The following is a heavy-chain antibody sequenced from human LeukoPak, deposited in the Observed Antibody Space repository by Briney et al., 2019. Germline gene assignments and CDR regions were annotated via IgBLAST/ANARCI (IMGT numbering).Heavy chain of an antibody. D-gene: IGHD3-22*01. CDR2: ISSSGSTI. CDR3: TRETSYYYDSTGDAFDI. Sequence: GGSLRLSCAASGFTFSSYGMNWVRQAPGKGLEWVSYISSSGSTIYYADSVKGRFTISRDNAKNSLYLQMNSLRAEDTAVYYCTRETSYYYDSTGDAFDIWGQGTMVTVPS. J-gene: IGHJ3*02. V-gene: IGHV3-48*03. CDR1: GFTFSSYG.